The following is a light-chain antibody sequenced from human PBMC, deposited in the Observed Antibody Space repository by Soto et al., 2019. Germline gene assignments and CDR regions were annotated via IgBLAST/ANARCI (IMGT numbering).Light chain of an antibody. CDR1: QSVRSSY. V-gene: IGKV3-20*01. J-gene: IGKJ1*01. CDR3: QQYGSAPRT. Sequence: EIVLTQSPGTLSLSPGERATLSCRASQSVRSSYLAWYQQKPGQAPRLLIYGASTRATGIPDRFSGSGSGTDFTLTISRLEPEEFAVYFCQQYGSAPRTFAQG. CDR2: GAS.